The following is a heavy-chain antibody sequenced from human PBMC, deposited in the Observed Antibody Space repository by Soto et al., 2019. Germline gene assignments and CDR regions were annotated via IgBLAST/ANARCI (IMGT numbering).Heavy chain of an antibody. D-gene: IGHD3-10*01. CDR2: INSDGSTT. CDR3: AKALGGSRSSEIG. V-gene: IGHV3-74*01. J-gene: IGHJ4*02. Sequence: EVQLVESGGGLVQPGGSLRLSCAASGFTLSSYWMHWVRQAPGKGLVWVSRINSDGSTTNYADSVKGRFTISRDNARNTLYLQMNSLRAEDSAVYYCAKALGGSRSSEIGWGQGTLVTVSS. CDR1: GFTLSSYW.